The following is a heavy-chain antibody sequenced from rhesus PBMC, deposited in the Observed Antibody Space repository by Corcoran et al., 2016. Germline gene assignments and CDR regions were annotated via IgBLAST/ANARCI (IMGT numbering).Heavy chain of an antibody. D-gene: IGHD4-17*01. Sequence: QVQLQESGPGLVKPSETLSLTCAVSGGTITSSSWWTWIRQPPGKGLEWIGKICGTSGSTYYNPSLKSRVTISKDTSKNQFSLRLSSVTAADTAVYYCARRVGGNYYFDCWGQGVLVTVSS. CDR1: GGTITSSSW. J-gene: IGHJ4*01. CDR2: ICGTSGST. V-gene: IGHV4-65*02. CDR3: ARRVGGNYYFDC.